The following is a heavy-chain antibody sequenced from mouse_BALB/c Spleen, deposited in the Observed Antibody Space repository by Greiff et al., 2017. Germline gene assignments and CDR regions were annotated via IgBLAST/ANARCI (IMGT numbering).Heavy chain of an antibody. CDR1: GFTFTDYY. J-gene: IGHJ4*01. Sequence: EVHLVESGGGLVQPGGSLRLSCATSGFTFTDYYMSWVRQPPGKALEWLGFIRNKANGYTTEYSASVKGRFTISRDNSQSILYLQMNTLRAEDSATYYCARKGLPLYYAMDYWGQGTSVTVSS. CDR3: ARKGLPLYYAMDY. CDR2: IRNKANGYTT. D-gene: IGHD2-2*01. V-gene: IGHV7-3*02.